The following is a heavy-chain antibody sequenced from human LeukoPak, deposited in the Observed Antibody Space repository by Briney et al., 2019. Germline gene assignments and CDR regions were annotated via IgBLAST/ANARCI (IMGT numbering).Heavy chain of an antibody. CDR3: ARPMDILAGYYNLWFDP. D-gene: IGHD3-9*01. J-gene: IGHJ5*02. V-gene: IGHV3-21*04. Sequence: GGSLRLSCAASGFTFSSYSMNWVRQAPGKGLDWVSSISSTSSYIYYADSVKGRFTISRDNAKNSLYLQMNRLRAEDTAVYYCARPMDILAGYYNLWFDPWGQGTLVTVSS. CDR2: ISSTSSYI. CDR1: GFTFSSYS.